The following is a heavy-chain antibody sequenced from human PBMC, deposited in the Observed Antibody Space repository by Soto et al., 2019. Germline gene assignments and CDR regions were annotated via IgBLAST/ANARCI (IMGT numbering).Heavy chain of an antibody. CDR3: ARRAYDYTWGSYRDPPYYYYYTDV. Sequence: GESLKISCKGAGYSFTSYWIGWVRQMPGKGLEWMGIIYPGDSDTRYSPSFQGQVTISADKSISTAYLQWSSLKASDTAMYYCARRAYDYTWGSYRDPPYYYYYTDVWGKGTTVSGSS. V-gene: IGHV5-51*01. J-gene: IGHJ6*03. CDR2: IYPGDSDT. D-gene: IGHD3-16*02. CDR1: GYSFTSYW.